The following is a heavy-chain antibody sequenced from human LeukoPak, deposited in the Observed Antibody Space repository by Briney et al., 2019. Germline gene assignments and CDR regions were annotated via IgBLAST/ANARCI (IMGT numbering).Heavy chain of an antibody. CDR3: ARGSRYCSTTSCYSHDQ. J-gene: IGHJ5*02. Sequence: GASVKVSCKASGYTFTSFDINWVRQATGQGLEWMGWMNPNSGNTGYAQKFQGRVTMTRTTSINTAYMELSSLRSEDTAVYYCARGSRYCSTTSCYSHDQWGHGTLVTVSS. V-gene: IGHV1-8*01. CDR1: GYTFTSFD. CDR2: MNPNSGNT. D-gene: IGHD2-2*01.